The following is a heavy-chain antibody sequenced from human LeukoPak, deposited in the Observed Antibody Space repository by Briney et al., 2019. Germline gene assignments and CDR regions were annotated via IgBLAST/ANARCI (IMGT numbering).Heavy chain of an antibody. Sequence: QPGRSLRLSCAASGFTFSSYAMHWVRQAPGKGLEWVAVISYDGSNKYYADSVKGRFTISRDNSKNTLYLQMNSLRAEDTAVYYCAREGLSSGWYGHFDYWGQGTLVTVSS. D-gene: IGHD6-19*01. V-gene: IGHV3-30*04. J-gene: IGHJ4*02. CDR3: AREGLSSGWYGHFDY. CDR1: GFTFSSYA. CDR2: ISYDGSNK.